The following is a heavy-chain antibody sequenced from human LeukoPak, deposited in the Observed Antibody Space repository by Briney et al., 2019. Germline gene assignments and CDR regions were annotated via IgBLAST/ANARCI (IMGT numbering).Heavy chain of an antibody. D-gene: IGHD3-10*01. CDR3: ARDSLLAAPYTDH. Sequence: ASVKVSCKASGYTFTSYGISWVRQAPGQGLEWMGWISDYSGNPNYAQKFHDRVNMTADTFTSTAYLELRSLRSNDTAVYFCARDSLLAAPYTDHWGQGTLVTASS. J-gene: IGHJ4*02. V-gene: IGHV1-18*01. CDR1: GYTFTSYG. CDR2: ISDYSGNP.